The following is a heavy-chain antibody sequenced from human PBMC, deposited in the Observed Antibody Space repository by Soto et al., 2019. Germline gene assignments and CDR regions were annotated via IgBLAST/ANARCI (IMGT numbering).Heavy chain of an antibody. Sequence: SETLSLTCAVYGGSFSGYYWSWIRQPPGKGLEWIGEINHSGSTNYNPSLKSRVTISVDTSKNQFSLKLSSVTAADTAVYYCARGNWGSRYFDLWGRGTLVTVSS. D-gene: IGHD7-27*01. V-gene: IGHV4-34*01. CDR2: INHSGST. J-gene: IGHJ2*01. CDR3: ARGNWGSRYFDL. CDR1: GGSFSGYY.